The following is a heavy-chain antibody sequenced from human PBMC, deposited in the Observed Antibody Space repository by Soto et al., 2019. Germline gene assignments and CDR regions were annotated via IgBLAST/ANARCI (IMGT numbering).Heavy chain of an antibody. D-gene: IGHD2-2*01. CDR1: GGSIRDDRYY. J-gene: IGHJ5*02. CDR2: IYYSGTS. CDR3: ARLHCDSPNCVPLDP. V-gene: IGHV4-39*01. Sequence: QLQLQESGPGLVKPSETLSLTCTVSGGSIRDDRYYWGWIRQPPGKGLEWIGSIYYSGTSSYNPSLKXRXTXXVDTSKKQLSLRLSSVTAADTAVYSCARLHCDSPNCVPLDPWGQGTLVIVSS.